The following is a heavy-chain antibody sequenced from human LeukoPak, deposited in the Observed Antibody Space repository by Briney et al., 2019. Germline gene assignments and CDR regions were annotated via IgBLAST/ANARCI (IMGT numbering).Heavy chain of an antibody. CDR2: ISWNSGSI. CDR1: GFTFDDYA. D-gene: IGHD6-13*01. CDR3: AKDNSIAAAGFYYFDY. J-gene: IGHJ4*02. V-gene: IGHV3-9*01. Sequence: GGSLRLSCAASGFTFDDYAMHWVRQAPGKGLEWVSGISWNSGSIGYADSVKGRFTISRDNAKNSLYLQMNSLRAGDTALYYCAKDNSIAAAGFYYFDYWGQGTLVTVSS.